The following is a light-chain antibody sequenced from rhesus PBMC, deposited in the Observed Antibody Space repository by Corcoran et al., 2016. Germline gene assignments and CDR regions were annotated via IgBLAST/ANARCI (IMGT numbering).Light chain of an antibody. CDR1: QGISRY. CDR3: LQHNSYPHS. V-gene: IGKV1-28*03. Sequence: DIQMTQSPSSLSASVGDTVTITCRASQGISRYLNWFQQKPGKAPKLLIYGASRLESGVPSRFRGSGSGTDFTLTISSLQPADFAAYYCLQHNSYPHSFGQGTKVEIK. J-gene: IGKJ2*01. CDR2: GAS.